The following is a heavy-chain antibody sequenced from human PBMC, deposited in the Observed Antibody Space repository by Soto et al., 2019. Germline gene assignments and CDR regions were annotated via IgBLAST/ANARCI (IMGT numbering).Heavy chain of an antibody. V-gene: IGHV2-26*01. CDR3: ARRHLAVAVSPWFDP. CDR2: IDSSGEK. Sequence: QVTLKESGPVLVKPTETLTLRCTVSGLSITDSEMGVSWIRQPPGQPLEWLAHIDSSGEKAYRTFLKSRLASSKDPSKSQIVRTLTNRDPADTATYYCARRHLAVAVSPWFDPWGQGIPVTVSS. CDR1: GLSITDSEMG. D-gene: IGHD6-19*01. J-gene: IGHJ5*02.